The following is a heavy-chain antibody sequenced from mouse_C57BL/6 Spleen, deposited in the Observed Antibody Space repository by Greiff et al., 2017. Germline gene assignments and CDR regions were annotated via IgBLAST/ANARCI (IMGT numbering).Heavy chain of an antibody. CDR3: ASSSTGAWFAY. D-gene: IGHD1-1*01. J-gene: IGHJ3*01. V-gene: IGHV3-6*01. CDR1: GYSITSGYY. Sequence: VQLKESGPGLVKPSQSLSLTCSVTGYSITSGYYWNWIRQFPGNKLEWMGYISYDGSNNYNPSLKNRISITRDTSKNQFFLKLNSVTTEDTATYDCASSSTGAWFAYGGQGTLVTVSA. CDR2: ISYDGSN.